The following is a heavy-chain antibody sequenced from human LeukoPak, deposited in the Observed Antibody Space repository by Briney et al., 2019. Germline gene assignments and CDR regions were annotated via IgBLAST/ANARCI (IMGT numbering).Heavy chain of an antibody. J-gene: IGHJ4*02. CDR1: GYTFTNYT. V-gene: IGHV1-46*01. CDR3: ARDQEGFDY. Sequence: ASVKVSCTASGYTFTNYTLNWVRQAPGQGLEWMGMIYPRDGSTSYAQRFQDRVTVTRDTSTSTVHMELSGLRSEDTAVYYCARDQEGFDYWGQGTQVTVSS. CDR2: IYPRDGST.